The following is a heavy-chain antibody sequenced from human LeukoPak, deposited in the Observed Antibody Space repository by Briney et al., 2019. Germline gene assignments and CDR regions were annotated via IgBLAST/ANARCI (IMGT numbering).Heavy chain of an antibody. Sequence: PGGSLRLSCAASGFTFNDHYMDWVRQAPGKGLESVGRTRNKAHSYTTEYAASVKGRFTISRDDSKSSLYLQMNSLKTEDTAVYYCARGSTGWPGKRGDYWGQGTLVTVSS. CDR3: ARGSTGWPGKRGDY. D-gene: IGHD6-19*01. J-gene: IGHJ4*02. CDR1: GFTFNDHY. V-gene: IGHV3-72*01. CDR2: TRNKAHSYTT.